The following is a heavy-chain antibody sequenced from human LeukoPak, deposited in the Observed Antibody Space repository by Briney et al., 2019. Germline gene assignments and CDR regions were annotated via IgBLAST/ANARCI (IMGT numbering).Heavy chain of an antibody. CDR1: GFTFSNNW. CDR2: INQDGSEK. Sequence: GGSLRLSCAVSGFTFSNNWMTWVRQAPGKGLEWVANINQDGSEKYYVDSVKGRFTISRDNAENSLSLQMNNLRAGDTAVYYCARGARSSRSTHWFDPWGQGTLVTVSS. J-gene: IGHJ5*02. CDR3: ARGARSSRSTHWFDP. V-gene: IGHV3-7*04. D-gene: IGHD2/OR15-2a*01.